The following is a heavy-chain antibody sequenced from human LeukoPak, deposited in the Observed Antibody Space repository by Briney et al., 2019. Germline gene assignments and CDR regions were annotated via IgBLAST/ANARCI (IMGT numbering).Heavy chain of an antibody. J-gene: IGHJ4*02. CDR2: IWFDGSNK. D-gene: IGHD5-24*01. V-gene: IGHV3-33*01. Sequence: GRSLRLSCAASVFTFRIYGMQWVRQAPGKGLEWVALIWFDGSNKYYADSVKGRFTISRDNSENTLYLQMKSLRAEDTAVYYSARGDGYNFFDYWGRGTLVTVSS. CDR1: VFTFRIYG. CDR3: ARGDGYNFFDY.